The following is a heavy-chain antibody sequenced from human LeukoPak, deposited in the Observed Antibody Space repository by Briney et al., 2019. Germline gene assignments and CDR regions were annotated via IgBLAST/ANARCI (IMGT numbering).Heavy chain of an antibody. J-gene: IGHJ4*02. CDR2: ISDSGSLT. V-gene: IGHV3-23*01. CDR1: GFAFSSQA. CDR3: AKVARSTNGWYLFDY. Sequence: GGSLRLSCAASGFAFSSQAMGWVRQAPGKGLEWVSVISDSGSLTYYADSVKGRFTISRDNSKNTLFLQMNSLRAEDTAVNYCAKVARSTNGWYLFDYWGQGTLVTVSS. D-gene: IGHD6-19*01.